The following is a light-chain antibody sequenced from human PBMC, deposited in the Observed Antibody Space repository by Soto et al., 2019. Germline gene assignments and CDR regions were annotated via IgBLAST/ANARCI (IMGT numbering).Light chain of an antibody. CDR1: QDISNY. V-gene: IGKV1-33*01. Sequence: DIQMTQSPSSLSESVGDRVTITCQASQDISNYLNWYQQKPGTAPKLLIYDASNLETGVPSRFSGSGSGTDFTFTISSLQPEDIATYYCQQYDNLLTFGGGTKVEIK. CDR3: QQYDNLLT. J-gene: IGKJ4*01. CDR2: DAS.